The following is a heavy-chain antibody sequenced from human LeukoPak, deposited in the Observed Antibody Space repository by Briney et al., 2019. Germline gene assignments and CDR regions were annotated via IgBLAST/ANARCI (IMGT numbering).Heavy chain of an antibody. Sequence: ASVKVSCKASGYTFTSYGISWVRQAPGQGLEWMGWISAYNGNTNYAQKLQGRVTMTTDTSTSTAYMELRSLRSDDTAVYYCARDRGPYCTNGVCDFDYWGQETLVTVSS. CDR3: ARDRGPYCTNGVCDFDY. CDR2: ISAYNGNT. CDR1: GYTFTSYG. V-gene: IGHV1-18*01. D-gene: IGHD2-8*01. J-gene: IGHJ4*02.